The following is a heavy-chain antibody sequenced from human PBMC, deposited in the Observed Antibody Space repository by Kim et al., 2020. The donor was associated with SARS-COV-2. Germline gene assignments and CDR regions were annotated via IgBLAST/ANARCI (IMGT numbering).Heavy chain of an antibody. CDR3: ARDGRSSSWYNWFDP. V-gene: IGHV4-59*01. D-gene: IGHD6-13*01. Sequence: PSLKSRVTISVDTSKNQFSLKLSSVTAADTAVYYCARDGRSSSWYNWFDPWGQGTLVTVSS. J-gene: IGHJ5*02.